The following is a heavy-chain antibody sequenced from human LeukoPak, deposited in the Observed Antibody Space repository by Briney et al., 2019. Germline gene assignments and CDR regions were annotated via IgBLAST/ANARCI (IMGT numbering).Heavy chain of an antibody. D-gene: IGHD3-22*01. CDR2: INAGDGNT. V-gene: IGHV1-3*01. CDR3: ARFTMTRGWFDP. CDR1: GYTFTTYA. J-gene: IGHJ5*02. Sequence: ASVKVSCKASGYTFTTYAMHWVRQAPGQRLEWMGWINAGDGNTKYSQKFQGRVTITRDTSASKAYMELSSLRSEDTAIYYCARFTMTRGWFDPWGQGTLVTVSS.